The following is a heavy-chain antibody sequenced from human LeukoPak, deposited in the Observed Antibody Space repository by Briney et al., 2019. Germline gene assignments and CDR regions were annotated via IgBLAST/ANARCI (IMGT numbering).Heavy chain of an antibody. J-gene: IGHJ4*02. Sequence: PGGSLRLSCAAYGFTFRTYDTTWVRQAPGKGLEWISVISGSGAGTYYAESVKGRFTISRDTSKNTLYLQMNSLRAEDTAVYYCAKTVGGTYVDDFWGQGTLVTVSS. D-gene: IGHD1-26*01. CDR3: AKTVGGTYVDDF. CDR2: ISGSGAGT. V-gene: IGHV3-23*01. CDR1: GFTFRTYD.